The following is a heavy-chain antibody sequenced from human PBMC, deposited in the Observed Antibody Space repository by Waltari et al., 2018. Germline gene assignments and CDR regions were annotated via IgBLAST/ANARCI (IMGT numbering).Heavy chain of an antibody. CDR3: ARDQPHPYFDY. J-gene: IGHJ4*02. Sequence: QVQLVQSGAEVKKPGASVKVSCKASGYTFTGYYMHWVRQAPGQGLEWMGWSNHNSGGTNYAQKFQGRVTMTRDTSISTAYMELSRLRSDDTAVYYCARDQPHPYFDYWGQGTLVTVSS. CDR1: GYTFTGYY. V-gene: IGHV1-2*02. CDR2: SNHNSGGT.